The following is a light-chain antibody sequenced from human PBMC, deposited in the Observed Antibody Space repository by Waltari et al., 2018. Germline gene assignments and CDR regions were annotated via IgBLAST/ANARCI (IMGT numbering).Light chain of an antibody. CDR3: LQDYNYPWT. CDR2: GAS. V-gene: IGKV1-6*01. J-gene: IGKJ1*01. Sequence: AIQMTQSPSSLSASVGDRVTITCRARQGIRNDLGWYQQKPGKAPRLLIYGASNFQSGVPSRFSGSGSGTAFTLTISSLQPEDFATYYCLQDYNYPWTFGQGTKVEIK. CDR1: QGIRND.